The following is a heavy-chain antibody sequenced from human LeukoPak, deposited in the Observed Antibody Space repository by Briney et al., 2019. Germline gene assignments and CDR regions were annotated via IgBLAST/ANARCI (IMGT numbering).Heavy chain of an antibody. CDR2: IKQDGSEK. Sequence: GGSLRLSCAASGFTFSSYWMSWVRQAPGKGLEWVANIKQDGSEKYYVDSVKGRFTISSDNAKNSLYLQMNSLRAEDTAVYYCARDLCSWIQLCPLDYWGQGTLVTVSS. CDR1: GFTFSSYW. V-gene: IGHV3-7*01. D-gene: IGHD5-18*01. J-gene: IGHJ4*02. CDR3: ARDLCSWIQLCPLDY.